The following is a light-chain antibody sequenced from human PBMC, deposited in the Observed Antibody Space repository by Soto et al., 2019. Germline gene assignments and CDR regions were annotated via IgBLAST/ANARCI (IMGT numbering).Light chain of an antibody. CDR2: GAS. CDR3: QQYSSSPLT. V-gene: IGKV3-20*01. CDR1: QSVSSTY. J-gene: IGKJ4*01. Sequence: EIVLTQSPGTLSLSPGERATLSCRASQSVSSTYLAWYQQKPGQAPRLLIYGASSRASGIPARFSGSGSGTDFTLTISRLEPEDFAVYYCQQYSSSPLTFGGGTRVELK.